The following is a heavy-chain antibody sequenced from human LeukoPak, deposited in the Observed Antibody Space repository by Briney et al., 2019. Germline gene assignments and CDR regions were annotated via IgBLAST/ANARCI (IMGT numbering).Heavy chain of an antibody. CDR1: GGTFSSYT. D-gene: IGHD4-17*01. Sequence: ASVKVSCKASGGTFSSYTTSWVRQAPGQGLEWMGRIIPILGIANYAQEFQGRVTITADKSTSTAYMELSSLRSEDTAVYYCARDRGMTTVTTIDYWGQGTLVTVSS. CDR3: ARDRGMTTVTTIDY. V-gene: IGHV1-69*04. J-gene: IGHJ4*02. CDR2: IIPILGIA.